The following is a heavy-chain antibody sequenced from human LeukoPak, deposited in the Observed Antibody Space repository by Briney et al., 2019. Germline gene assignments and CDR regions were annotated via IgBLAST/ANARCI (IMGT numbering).Heavy chain of an antibody. D-gene: IGHD3-10*01. Sequence: SETLSLTCTVSGGSISSDSHYRGWIRPPPGKGLEWIGTMYYSGNTYYNPSLKSRVTISVDASKNQFSLRLSSVTAADTAVYYCARLIGPWFPFDYWGQGALVAVSS. CDR2: MYYSGNT. J-gene: IGHJ4*02. CDR1: GGSISSDSHY. CDR3: ARLIGPWFPFDY. V-gene: IGHV4-39*01.